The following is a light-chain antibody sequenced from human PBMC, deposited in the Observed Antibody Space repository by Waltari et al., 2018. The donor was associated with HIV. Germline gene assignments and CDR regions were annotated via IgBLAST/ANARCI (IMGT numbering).Light chain of an antibody. J-gene: IGLJ2*01. Sequence: QSVLTQPPSASGNPGQRVTISCFGSSSNIGSNTVNGYQQPPGTAPKLLIYSNHQRPSGVPDRFPVSKSGTSASLANGGLQSEDGADYCCAACDDSLNGVVFGGGTKLTVL. CDR2: SNH. CDR1: SSNIGSNT. CDR3: AACDDSLNGVV. V-gene: IGLV1-44*01.